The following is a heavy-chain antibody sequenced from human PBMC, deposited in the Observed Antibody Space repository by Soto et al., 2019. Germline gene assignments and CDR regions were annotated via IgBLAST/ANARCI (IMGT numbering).Heavy chain of an antibody. V-gene: IGHV4-59*01. CDR2: IYYSGST. Sequence: SETLSLRCTGSGGSMSRYYWSGSRQPPGKGLEWIGYIYYSGSTNYNPSLKSRVTISVDTSKNQFSLKLSSVTAADTAVYYCASQPLPGAFDISGPGTMVTVSS. CDR3: ASQPLPGAFDI. J-gene: IGHJ3*02. CDR1: GGSMSRYY. D-gene: IGHD2-15*01.